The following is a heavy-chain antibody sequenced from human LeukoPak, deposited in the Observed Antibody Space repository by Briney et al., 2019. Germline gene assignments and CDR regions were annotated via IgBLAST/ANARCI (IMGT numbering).Heavy chain of an antibody. CDR3: ARHSWDIVLMGYVKWFDP. CDR2: IYYSGST. Sequence: SETLSLTCTASGGSISSSSYYWGWIRQPPGKGLEWIGGIYYSGSTYYNPSLKSRVTISVDTSKSPSSLKLSSVTAADSAVYYCARHSWDIVLMGYVKWFDPWGQGTLVTVSS. CDR1: GGSISSSSYY. V-gene: IGHV4-39*01. D-gene: IGHD2-8*01. J-gene: IGHJ5*02.